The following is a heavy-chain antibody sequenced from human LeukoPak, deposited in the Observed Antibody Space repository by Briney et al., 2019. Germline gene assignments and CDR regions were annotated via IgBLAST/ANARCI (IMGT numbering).Heavy chain of an antibody. CDR1: GFTFSSYG. J-gene: IGHJ4*02. D-gene: IGHD5-24*01. CDR3: ARAVGTDGYNLWVY. V-gene: IGHV3-23*01. Sequence: PGGTLRLSCAASGFTFSSYGMSWVRQAPGKGLEWVSAISGSGGSTYYADSVKGRFTISRDNSKNTLYLQMNSLRAEDTAVYYCARAVGTDGYNLWVYWGQGTLVTVSS. CDR2: ISGSGGST.